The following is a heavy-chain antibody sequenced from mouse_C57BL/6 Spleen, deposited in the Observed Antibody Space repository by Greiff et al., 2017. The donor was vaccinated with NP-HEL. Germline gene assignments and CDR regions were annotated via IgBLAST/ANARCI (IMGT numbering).Heavy chain of an antibody. D-gene: IGHD1-1*01. Sequence: EVQLVESGGGLVQPGGSMKLSCVASGFTFSNYWMNWVRQSPEKGLEWVAQIRLKSDNYATHYAESVKGRFTISRDDSKSSVYLQMNNLRAEDTGIYYCTAGGSSSPFAYWGQGTLVTVSA. J-gene: IGHJ3*01. CDR1: GFTFSNYW. V-gene: IGHV6-3*01. CDR2: IRLKSDNYAT. CDR3: TAGGSSSPFAY.